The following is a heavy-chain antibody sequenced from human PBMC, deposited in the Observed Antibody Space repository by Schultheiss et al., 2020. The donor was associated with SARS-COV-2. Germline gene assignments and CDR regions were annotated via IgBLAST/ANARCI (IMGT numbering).Heavy chain of an antibody. Sequence: SCAASGFTFSSYAMSWVRQAPGKGLEWVAVISYDGSNKYYADSVKGRFTISRDNAKNSLYLQMNSLRAEDTAVYYCARANARSGMDVWGQGTTVTVSS. V-gene: IGHV3-30*04. J-gene: IGHJ6*02. D-gene: IGHD2-2*01. CDR1: GFTFSSYA. CDR2: ISYDGSNK. CDR3: ARANARSGMDV.